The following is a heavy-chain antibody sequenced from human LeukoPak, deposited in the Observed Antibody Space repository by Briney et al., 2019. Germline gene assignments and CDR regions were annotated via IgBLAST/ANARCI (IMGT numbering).Heavy chain of an antibody. Sequence: PGGSLRLSCAASGFTFSSYAMSWVRQAPGKGLEWVSAISGSGGSTYYADSVKGRFTISRDNSKNTLYLQMNSLRAEDTAVYYCARTYYYDSSGYYRDYYYGMDVWGQGTTVTVSS. J-gene: IGHJ6*02. CDR2: ISGSGGST. CDR3: ARTYYYDSSGYYRDYYYGMDV. V-gene: IGHV3-23*01. CDR1: GFTFSSYA. D-gene: IGHD3-22*01.